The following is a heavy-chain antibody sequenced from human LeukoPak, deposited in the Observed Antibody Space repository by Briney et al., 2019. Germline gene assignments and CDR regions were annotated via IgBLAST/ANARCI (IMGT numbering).Heavy chain of an antibody. J-gene: IGHJ5*02. CDR3: ARVRYTRFDP. Sequence: SETLSLTCTVSGGSISSYYWSWIRQPPGKGLEWIGYIYYSESTYYNPSLKSRVTISVDTSKNQFSLKLSSVTAADTAVYYCARVRYTRFDPWGQGTLVTVSS. CDR1: GGSISSYY. D-gene: IGHD1-14*01. V-gene: IGHV4-59*08. CDR2: IYYSEST.